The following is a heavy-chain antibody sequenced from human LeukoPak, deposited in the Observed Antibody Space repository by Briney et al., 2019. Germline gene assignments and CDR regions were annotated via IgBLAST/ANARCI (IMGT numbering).Heavy chain of an antibody. CDR2: IKQDGSET. D-gene: IGHD2-21*01. CDR1: GFSFSNYW. CDR3: ARHYGGGEYYYGMDV. J-gene: IGHJ6*02. Sequence: GGSLRLSCAASGFSFSNYWMNWVRQAPGKGLEWVAIIKQDGSETFYVDSVKGRFTISRDNAKSSLSLQMNSLRAEDTALYYCARHYGGGEYYYGMDVWGQGTTVTVAS. V-gene: IGHV3-7*05.